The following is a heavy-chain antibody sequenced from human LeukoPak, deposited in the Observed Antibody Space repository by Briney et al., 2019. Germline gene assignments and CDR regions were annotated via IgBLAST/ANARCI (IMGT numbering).Heavy chain of an antibody. CDR1: GYIFTNHA. CDR3: ARGEVVGALCYFDY. V-gene: IGHV1-69*13. Sequence: EASVKVSCKASGYIFTNHAISWVRQAPGQGLEWMGGIIPIFGTANYAQKFQGRVTITADESTSTAYMELSSLRSEDTAVYYCARGEVVGALCYFDYWGQGTLVTVSS. CDR2: IIPIFGTA. D-gene: IGHD1-26*01. J-gene: IGHJ4*02.